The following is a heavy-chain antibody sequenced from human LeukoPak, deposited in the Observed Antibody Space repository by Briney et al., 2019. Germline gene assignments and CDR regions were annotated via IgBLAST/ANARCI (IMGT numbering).Heavy chain of an antibody. CDR2: IYYSGST. CDR1: GGSISSSSYY. V-gene: IGHV4-39*07. J-gene: IGHJ6*02. Sequence: PSETLSLTCTVSGGSISSSSYYWGWIRQPPGKGLEWIGSIYYSGSTYYNPSLKSRVTISVDTSKNQFSLKLSSVTAADTAVYYCARAYGDYSLGYYYGMDVWGQGTTVTVS. CDR3: ARAYGDYSLGYYYGMDV. D-gene: IGHD4-17*01.